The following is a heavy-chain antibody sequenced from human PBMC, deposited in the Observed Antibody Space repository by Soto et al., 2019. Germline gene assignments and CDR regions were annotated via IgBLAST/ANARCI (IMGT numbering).Heavy chain of an antibody. V-gene: IGHV5-51*01. CDR1: GYSFTSYL. CDR2: IYPGDSDT. CDR3: ASQEMATKNVDAFDI. D-gene: IGHD5-12*01. J-gene: IGHJ3*02. Sequence: PGESLKISCKGSGYSFTSYLIGWVRQMPGKGLEWMGIIYPGDSDTRYSPSFQGQVTISADKSISTAYLQWSSLKASDTAMYYCASQEMATKNVDAFDIWGQGTMVTVSS.